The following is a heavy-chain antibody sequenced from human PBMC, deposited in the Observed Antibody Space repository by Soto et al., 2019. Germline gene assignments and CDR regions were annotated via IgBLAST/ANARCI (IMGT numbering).Heavy chain of an antibody. CDR1: GGSFSGYY. D-gene: IGHD3-10*01. V-gene: IGHV4-34*01. J-gene: IGHJ5*02. CDR3: ARWVRFGELPHTRPRNIVWFDP. Sequence: PSETLSLTCAVYGGSFSGYYWSWIRQPPGKGLEWIGEINHSGSTNYNPSLKSRVTISVDTSKNQFSLKLSSVTAADTAVYYCARWVRFGELPHTRPRNIVWFDPWGQGTLVTVSS. CDR2: INHSGST.